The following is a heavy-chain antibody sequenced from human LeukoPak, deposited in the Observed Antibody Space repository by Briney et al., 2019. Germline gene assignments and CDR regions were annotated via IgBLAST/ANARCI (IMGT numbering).Heavy chain of an antibody. CDR3: ARGDYYGSGSLPDGFDY. D-gene: IGHD3-10*01. CDR2: IYPGDSDT. CDR1: GYSFTSYW. Sequence: GESLKISCKGSGYSFTSYWIGWVRQMPGKGLEWMGIIYPGDSDTRYSPSFQGQVTISADRSISTAYLQWSSLKASDTAMYYCARGDYYGSGSLPDGFDYWGQGTLVTVSS. V-gene: IGHV5-51*01. J-gene: IGHJ4*02.